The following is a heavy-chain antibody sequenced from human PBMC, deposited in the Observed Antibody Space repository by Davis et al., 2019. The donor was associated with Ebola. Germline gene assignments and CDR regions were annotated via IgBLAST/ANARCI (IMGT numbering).Heavy chain of an antibody. CDR2: IWYDGSNK. V-gene: IGHV3-33*08. D-gene: IGHD2-2*02. CDR1: GFTFSNSA. Sequence: GGSLRLSCAASGFTFSNSAMSWVRQAPGKGLEWVAVIWYDGSNKYYADSVKGRFTISRDNSKNTLYLQMNSLRAEDTAVYYCARESVPAAIVYYYYYMDVWGKGTTVTASS. CDR3: ARESVPAAIVYYYYYMDV. J-gene: IGHJ6*03.